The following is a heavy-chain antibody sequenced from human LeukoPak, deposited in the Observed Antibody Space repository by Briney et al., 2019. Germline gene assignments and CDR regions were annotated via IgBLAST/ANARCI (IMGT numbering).Heavy chain of an antibody. Sequence: SQTLSLTCDISGNSVSSSTSVWNWFRQSPSRLIEWLGRTYYWSKWKTDYALSVRSRIRITPDTSRNQFSLQLNSVTPGDTAVYYCAREGAGAETAFDYWGQGTLVTVSS. J-gene: IGHJ4*02. V-gene: IGHV6-1*01. D-gene: IGHD2-21*02. CDR3: AREGAGAETAFDY. CDR1: GNSVSSSTSV. CDR2: TYYWSKWKT.